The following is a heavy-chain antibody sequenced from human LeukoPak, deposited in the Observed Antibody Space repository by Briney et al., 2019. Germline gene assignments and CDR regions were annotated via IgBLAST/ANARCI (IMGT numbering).Heavy chain of an antibody. CDR3: ARAKASGYSYGYEGWFDP. CDR1: GGSFSGYY. V-gene: IGHV4-34*01. J-gene: IGHJ5*02. D-gene: IGHD5-18*01. Sequence: SETLSLTCAVYGGSFSGYYWSWIRQPPGKGLEWIGEINHSGSTNYNPSLKSRVTISVDTSKNQFSLKLGSVTAADTAVYYCARAKASGYSYGYEGWFDPWGQGTLVTVSS. CDR2: INHSGST.